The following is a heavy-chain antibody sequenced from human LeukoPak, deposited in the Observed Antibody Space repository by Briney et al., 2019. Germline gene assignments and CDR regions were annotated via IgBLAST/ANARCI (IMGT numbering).Heavy chain of an antibody. CDR1: GGSFSGYY. CDR2: INHSGST. CDR3: ARTRYYDFSTHYYYYGMDV. V-gene: IGHV4-34*01. Sequence: SETLSLTCAVYGGSFSGYYWSWIRQPPGKGLEWIGEINHSGSTNYNPSLKSRVTISVDTSKNQFSLKLSSVTAADTAVYYCARTRYYDFSTHYYYYGMDVWGQGTTVTVSS. J-gene: IGHJ6*02. D-gene: IGHD3-3*01.